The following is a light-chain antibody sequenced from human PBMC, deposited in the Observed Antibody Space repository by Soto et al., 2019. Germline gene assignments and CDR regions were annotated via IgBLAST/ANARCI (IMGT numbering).Light chain of an antibody. J-gene: IGKJ5*01. CDR3: QQRSSSIT. Sequence: EIVLTQSPAPLSLSPGERATLSCRASQSVSSYLAWYQQKPGQAPRLLIYDASNRATGIPARFSGSGSGTDFTLTISGLEPEDFAVYYCQQRSSSITFGQGTRLEIK. V-gene: IGKV3-11*01. CDR2: DAS. CDR1: QSVSSY.